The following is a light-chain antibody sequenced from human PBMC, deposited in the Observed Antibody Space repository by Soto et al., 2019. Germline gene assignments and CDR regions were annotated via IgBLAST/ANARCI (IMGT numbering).Light chain of an antibody. Sequence: QSVLTQPASVSGSPGQSITISCTGTSSDVGGYKYVSWYQQHPDKAPQLMIYEVSNRPSGVSNRFSGSKSGNTASLTISGLQAEDEADYYCSSYTTSSTGVFGGGTKLTVL. CDR1: SSDVGGYKY. CDR3: SSYTTSSTGV. J-gene: IGLJ3*02. CDR2: EVS. V-gene: IGLV2-14*01.